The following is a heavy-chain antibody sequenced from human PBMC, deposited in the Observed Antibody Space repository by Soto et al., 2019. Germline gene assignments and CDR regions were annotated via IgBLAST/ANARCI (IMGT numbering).Heavy chain of an antibody. D-gene: IGHD2-2*01. CDR3: AKVGLTAHYSSTSCSPYNWFDP. J-gene: IGHJ5*02. Sequence: EVQLLESGGGLVQPGGSLRLSCAASGITFSSYAMSWVRQAPGKGLEWVSAISGSGGSTYYADSVKGRFTISRDNSKNTLYLQMNRLRAEDTAVYYCAKVGLTAHYSSTSCSPYNWFDPWGQGTLVTVSS. CDR1: GITFSSYA. V-gene: IGHV3-23*01. CDR2: ISGSGGST.